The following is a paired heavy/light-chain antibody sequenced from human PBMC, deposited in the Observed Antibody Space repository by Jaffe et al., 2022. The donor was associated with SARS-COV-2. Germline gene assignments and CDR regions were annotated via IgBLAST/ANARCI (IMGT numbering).Heavy chain of an antibody. D-gene: IGHD2-2*01. V-gene: IGHV3-21*01. Sequence: EVQLVESGGGLVMPGGSLRLSCAASGFKFNTYSMNWVRQTSGKGLEWVSSISSSGVYTYYVDSVRGRFTISRDNTKNSLYLQMNSLRAEDTAVYYCARDTTQKNCGRSSCLDDAFDSWGQGTVVTVSS. J-gene: IGHJ3*01. CDR2: ISSSGVYT. CDR1: GFKFNTYS. CDR3: ARDTTQKNCGRSSCLDDAFDS.
Light chain of an antibody. CDR1: QSISDW. CDR2: KAS. Sequence: DIQMTQSPSTLSASVGDRVTLTCRASQSISDWLAWYQQKPGAAPKLLIQKASTLASGVPSRFSGSGSGAEFTLTISSLQPDDFATYYCQQYKHYRTFGQGTKVQIK. CDR3: QQYKHYRT. V-gene: IGKV1-5*03. J-gene: IGKJ1*01.